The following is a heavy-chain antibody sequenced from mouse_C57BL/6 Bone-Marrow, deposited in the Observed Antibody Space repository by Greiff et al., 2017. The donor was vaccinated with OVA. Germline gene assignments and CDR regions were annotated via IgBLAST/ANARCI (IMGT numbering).Heavy chain of an antibody. J-gene: IGHJ1*03. D-gene: IGHD1-1*01. CDR3: ARYWDYGSSYGWYFDV. Sequence: EVKVVESGGGLVQPGGSLSLSCAASGFTFTDYYMSWVRQPPGTALEWLGFIRNKANGYTTEYSASVKGRFTISRDNSQSILYLQMNALRAEDSATYYCARYWDYGSSYGWYFDVWGTGTTVTVSS. CDR1: GFTFTDYY. V-gene: IGHV7-3*01. CDR2: IRNKANGYTT.